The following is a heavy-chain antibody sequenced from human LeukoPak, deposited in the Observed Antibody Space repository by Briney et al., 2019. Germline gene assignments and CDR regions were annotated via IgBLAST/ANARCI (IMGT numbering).Heavy chain of an antibody. J-gene: IGHJ6*03. CDR1: GGSISDYY. CDR3: AGYCSSSSCYTNYYYYMDV. V-gene: IGHV4-4*07. CDR2: IYTSGST. Sequence: SETLSLTCTVSGGSISDYYWSWIRQPAGKGLEWIGRIYTSGSTNYNPSLKSRVTMSVDTSKNQFSLKPSSVTAADTAVYYCAGYCSSSSCYTNYYYYMDVWGKGTTVTVSS. D-gene: IGHD2-2*02.